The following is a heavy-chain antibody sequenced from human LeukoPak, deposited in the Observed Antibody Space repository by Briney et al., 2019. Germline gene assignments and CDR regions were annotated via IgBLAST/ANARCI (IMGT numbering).Heavy chain of an antibody. D-gene: IGHD1-1*01. CDR3: ARNDADRYAFDI. V-gene: IGHV4-59*08. CDR2: IYYSGST. Sequence: ASETLSLTCTVSGGSISSYYWSWIRQPPGKGLEWIGYIYYSGSTNYNPSLKSRVTISVHTSKNQFSLKRSSVTAADTAVYYCARNDADRYAFDIWGQGTMVTVSS. CDR1: GGSISSYY. J-gene: IGHJ3*02.